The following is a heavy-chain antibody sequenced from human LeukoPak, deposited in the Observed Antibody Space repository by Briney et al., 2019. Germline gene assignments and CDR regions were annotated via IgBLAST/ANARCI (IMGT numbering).Heavy chain of an antibody. CDR2: IYYSGST. Sequence: SETLSLTCTVSGGSISSSYYWGWIRQPPGKGLEWIGSIYYSGSTYYNPSLKSRVTISVDTSKNQFSLKLSSVTAADTAVYYCATNTFDWYFDLWGRGTLVTVSS. CDR1: GGSISSSYY. V-gene: IGHV4-39*01. CDR3: ATNTFDWYFDL. D-gene: IGHD2-2*02. J-gene: IGHJ2*01.